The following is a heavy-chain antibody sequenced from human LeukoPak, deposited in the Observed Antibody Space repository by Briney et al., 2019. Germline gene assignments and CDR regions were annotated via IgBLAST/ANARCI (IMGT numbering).Heavy chain of an antibody. CDR1: GGTFSRYA. J-gene: IGHJ4*02. CDR2: IIPMFGIA. Sequence: SVKVSCKASGGTFSRYAISWVRQAPGQGLEWMGGIIPMFGIANYAQKFQGRVTITADESTSTAYMELSSLRSEDTAVYYCARDRPYTGGWRGFDYWGEGTLVTVSS. D-gene: IGHD6-19*01. V-gene: IGHV1-69*13. CDR3: ARDRPYTGGWRGFDY.